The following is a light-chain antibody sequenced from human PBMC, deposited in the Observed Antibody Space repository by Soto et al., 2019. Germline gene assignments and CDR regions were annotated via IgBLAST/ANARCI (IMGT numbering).Light chain of an antibody. V-gene: IGKV1D-8*03. CDR1: QGISSY. Sequence: VICMTQSPSLLSASTGDRVTISCRMIQGISSYLAWYQQKPGKAPKLLIYKASTLKSGVPSRFRGSGSGTEYTLTISSLQSEDSEFYYCQQYNKWPITFGQGTRLEIK. J-gene: IGKJ5*01. CDR3: QQYNKWPIT. CDR2: KAS.